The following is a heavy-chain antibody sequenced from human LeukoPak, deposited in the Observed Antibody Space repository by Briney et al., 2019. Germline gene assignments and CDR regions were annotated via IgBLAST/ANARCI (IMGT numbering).Heavy chain of an antibody. CDR2: IIPIFGTA. D-gene: IGHD1-20*01. V-gene: IGHV1-69*05. CDR1: GGTFSSYA. J-gene: IGHJ4*02. Sequence: SVKVSCRASGGTFSSYAISWVRQAPGQGLEWMGGIIPIFGTANYAQKFQGRVTITTDESTSTAYMELSSLRSEDTAVYYCAREIPGGITGTTLGYWGQGTLVTVPS. CDR3: AREIPGGITGTTLGY.